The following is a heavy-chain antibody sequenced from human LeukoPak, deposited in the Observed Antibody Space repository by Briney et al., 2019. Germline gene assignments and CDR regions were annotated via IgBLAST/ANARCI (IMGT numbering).Heavy chain of an antibody. Sequence: GRSLRLSCAASGFTFDDYAMHWVRQAPGKGLEWVSGISWNSGSIGYADSVKGRFTISRDNAKNSLYLQMNSLRAEDTALYYCAKDKNIAAAGSPLRAFDIWGQGTMVTVSS. D-gene: IGHD6-13*01. CDR3: AKDKNIAAAGSPLRAFDI. CDR1: GFTFDDYA. V-gene: IGHV3-9*01. CDR2: ISWNSGSI. J-gene: IGHJ3*02.